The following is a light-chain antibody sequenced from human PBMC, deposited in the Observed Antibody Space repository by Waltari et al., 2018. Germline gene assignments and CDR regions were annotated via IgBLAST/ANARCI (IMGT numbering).Light chain of an antibody. CDR2: AAS. V-gene: IGKV1-39*01. Sequence: DFQMTQSPSSLSASVGDRVPITCRASQYISTYLNWYQQKPGKGPKLLVYAASTLQSGVPSRFSGSGSGTDFTFTISSLQLEDFATYYCQQSYDTPRTFGQGTKVEVK. CDR1: QYISTY. CDR3: QQSYDTPRT. J-gene: IGKJ1*01.